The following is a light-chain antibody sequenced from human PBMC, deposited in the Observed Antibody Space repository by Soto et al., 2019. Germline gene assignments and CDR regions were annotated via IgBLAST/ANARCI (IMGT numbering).Light chain of an antibody. J-gene: IGKJ4*02. Sequence: EIVMTQSPATLSVSPGERATLSCRASQSVTSYLAWYQQKPGQAPGLLVYGASTRASGIPARFSGSGSGTEFTLTSNSLQSEDFAVYYCQQYNEWPLTFGRGTKVDIK. CDR2: GAS. CDR1: QSVTSY. V-gene: IGKV3-15*01. CDR3: QQYNEWPLT.